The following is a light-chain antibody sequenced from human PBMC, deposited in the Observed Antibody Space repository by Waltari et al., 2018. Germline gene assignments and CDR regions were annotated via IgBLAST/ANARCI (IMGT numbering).Light chain of an antibody. CDR2: WAS. CDR1: QSVFHTNNKNY. J-gene: IGKJ4*01. CDR3: QQYYSSPLT. Sequence: DIVLTQSPDSLAVSLGERATISCRSSQSVFHTNNKNYLAWYQQKPGQPPRLLFYWASTRESGVPDRFSGGGSGTDFTLAISSLQAEDVATYFCQQYYSSPLTFGGGTKVEFK. V-gene: IGKV4-1*01.